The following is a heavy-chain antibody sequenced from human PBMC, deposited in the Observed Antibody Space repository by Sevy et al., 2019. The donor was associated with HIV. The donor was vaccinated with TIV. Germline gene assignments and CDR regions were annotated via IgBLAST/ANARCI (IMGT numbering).Heavy chain of an antibody. CDR1: GGSFSGYY. J-gene: IGHJ5*02. Sequence: SETLSLTCAVYGGSFSGYYWSWIRQPPGKGLEWIGENNHSGSTNYNPSLKSRVTISVDTSKNQFSLKLSSVTAADTAVYYCARDTPSSSSENWFDPWGQGTLVTVSS. CDR2: NNHSGST. CDR3: ARDTPSSSSENWFDP. D-gene: IGHD6-6*01. V-gene: IGHV4-34*01.